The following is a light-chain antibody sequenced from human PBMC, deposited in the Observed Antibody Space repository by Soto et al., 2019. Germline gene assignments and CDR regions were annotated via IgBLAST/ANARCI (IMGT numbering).Light chain of an antibody. V-gene: IGKV3-11*01. CDR2: DAS. CDR3: QQRSNWPPIT. Sequence: IVLTQSPATLSLSPWERATLSCSASQSVKTFLVWYQQRPGQAPRLLIHDASHRAAGIPARFSGSGFGTDFTLTISRLEPEDAAVYYCQQRSNWPPITFGQGTRVEI. CDR1: QSVKTF. J-gene: IGKJ5*01.